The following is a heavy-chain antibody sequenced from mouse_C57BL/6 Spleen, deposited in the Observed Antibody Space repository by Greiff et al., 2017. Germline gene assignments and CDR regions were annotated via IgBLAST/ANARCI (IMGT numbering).Heavy chain of an antibody. V-gene: IGHV5-17*01. CDR3: ARDGYYRYYYAMDY. Sequence: EVQVVESGGGLVKPGGSLKLSCAASGFTFSDYGMHWVRQAPEKGLEWVAYISRGSSTIYYADTVKGRFTISRDNAKNTLFLQMTSLRSEDTAMYYCARDGYYRYYYAMDYWGQGTSVTVSS. CDR2: ISRGSSTI. D-gene: IGHD2-3*01. J-gene: IGHJ4*01. CDR1: GFTFSDYG.